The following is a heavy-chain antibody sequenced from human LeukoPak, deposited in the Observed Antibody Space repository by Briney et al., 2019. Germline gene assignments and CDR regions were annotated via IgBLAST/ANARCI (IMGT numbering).Heavy chain of an antibody. V-gene: IGHV1-46*01. J-gene: IGHJ4*02. Sequence: ASVKVSCKASGYTFTSYYMHWVRQAPGQGLEWMGIINPSGGSTSYAQKFQGRVTMTRDTSTSTVYMELSSLRSEDTAVYYCARSSPYSSSWYGGSFDYWGQGTLVTVSS. CDR3: ARSSPYSSSWYGGSFDY. CDR2: INPSGGST. CDR1: GYTFTSYY. D-gene: IGHD6-13*01.